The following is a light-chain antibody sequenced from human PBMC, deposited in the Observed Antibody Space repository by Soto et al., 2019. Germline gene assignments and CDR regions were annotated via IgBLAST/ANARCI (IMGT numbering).Light chain of an antibody. CDR1: QSIVFSDGNAY. J-gene: IGKJ1*01. Sequence: DVVMTQSPLSLPVTLGQPASISCRSSQSIVFSDGNAYLNWFHQRPGQPPSRLIYRASNRDSGVPDRFSGSGSGTDFTLEISRVEAEDVGVYYCMQGTHWPPTFGRGTKVEIK. CDR3: MQGTHWPPT. V-gene: IGKV2-30*01. CDR2: RAS.